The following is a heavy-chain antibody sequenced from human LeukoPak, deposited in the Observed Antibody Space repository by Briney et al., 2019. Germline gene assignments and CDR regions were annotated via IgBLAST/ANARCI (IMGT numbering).Heavy chain of an antibody. CDR1: GFTFSSYG. Sequence: GRSLRLSYAASGFTFSSYGMHWVRQAPGKGLEWVALIWYDGSSEYYADSVKGRFTISRDNSKNTLYLQMNSLRAEDTAVYYCARDFRGTVTIKGAFDIWGQGTMVTVSS. CDR3: ARDFRGTVTIKGAFDI. V-gene: IGHV3-33*01. CDR2: IWYDGSSE. J-gene: IGHJ3*02. D-gene: IGHD1-14*01.